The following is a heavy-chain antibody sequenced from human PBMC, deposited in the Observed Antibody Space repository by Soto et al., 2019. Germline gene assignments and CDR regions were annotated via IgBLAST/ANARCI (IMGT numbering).Heavy chain of an antibody. J-gene: IGHJ5*02. V-gene: IGHV3-23*01. D-gene: IGHD1-1*01. CDR2: ISGSGFKK. CDR3: SKNQGVELVPLATVEWFHP. CDR1: GFIFENFG. Sequence: PRLSCAASGFIFENFGMSWVRQAPGKGLEWISSISGSGFKKYYADFVKGRFTISRDNSKSTVYLELNNLSAEDTAVYHCSKNQGVELVPLATVEWFHPWGQGFVVTV.